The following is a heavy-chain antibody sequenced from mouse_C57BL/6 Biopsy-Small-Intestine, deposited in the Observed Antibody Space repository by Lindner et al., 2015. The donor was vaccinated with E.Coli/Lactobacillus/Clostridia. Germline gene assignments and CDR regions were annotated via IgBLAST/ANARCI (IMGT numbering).Heavy chain of an antibody. Sequence: VQLQESGAEVKRPGASVKFSCKATDYTFTGYWIEWIAQRPGHGLEWIGEILPGSDSTNYNEKFRGKATFTADTSSNTAYMQLSSLTTEDSAIYYCARRFYTMDSWGQGTSVTVSS. CDR1: DYTFTGYW. J-gene: IGHJ4*01. CDR3: ARRFYTMDS. V-gene: IGHV1-9*01. CDR2: ILPGSDST.